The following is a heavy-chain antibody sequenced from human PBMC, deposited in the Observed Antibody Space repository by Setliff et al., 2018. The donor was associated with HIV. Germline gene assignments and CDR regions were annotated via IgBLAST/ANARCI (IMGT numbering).Heavy chain of an antibody. CDR3: ARAEEGALWFGRYYRHMDV. CDR2: VGTASDT. D-gene: IGHD3-10*01. CDR1: GFTFSDSD. J-gene: IGHJ6*03. Sequence: GGSLRLSCAASGFTFSDSDMHGVRQVSGQGLEWVAGVGTASDTFYPDSVKGRFTISRDNAKNTLYLEMNRLGLDDTAVYYCARAEEGALWFGRYYRHMDVWGKGTTVTVPS. V-gene: IGHV3-13*01.